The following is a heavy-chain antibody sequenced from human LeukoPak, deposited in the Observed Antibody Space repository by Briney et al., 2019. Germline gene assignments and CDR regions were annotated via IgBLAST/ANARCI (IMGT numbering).Heavy chain of an antibody. Sequence: PGGSLRLSCAASGFTFSSYEMNWVRQAPGKGLEWVSYISSSGNAVYFADSVKGRFTISRDNAKNSLYLQMNSLRAEDTAVYYCASSGFSGGWYESYYFDYWGQGTLVTVSS. V-gene: IGHV3-48*03. J-gene: IGHJ4*02. D-gene: IGHD6-19*01. CDR1: GFTFSSYE. CDR2: ISSSGNAV. CDR3: ASSGFSGGWYESYYFDY.